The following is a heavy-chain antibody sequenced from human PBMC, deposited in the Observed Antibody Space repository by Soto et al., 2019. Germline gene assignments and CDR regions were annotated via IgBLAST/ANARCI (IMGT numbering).Heavy chain of an antibody. CDR3: AKALMAESGY. CDR1: GFTFSSYA. D-gene: IGHD3-3*01. Sequence: GGSLRLSCAASGFTFSSYAMRWVRQAPGKGLEWVSAISGSGCSTYYADSVKGRFTISRDNSKNTLYLQMNSLRAEDTAVYYCAKALMAESGYWGQGTLFTVSS. CDR2: ISGSGCST. J-gene: IGHJ4*02. V-gene: IGHV3-23*01.